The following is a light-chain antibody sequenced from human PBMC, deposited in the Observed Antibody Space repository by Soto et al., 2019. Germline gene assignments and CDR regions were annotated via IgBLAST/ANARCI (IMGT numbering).Light chain of an antibody. CDR1: NSDVGGYTY. Sequence: QSALTQPASVSGSPGQSITMSGTGTNSDVGGYTYVSWYQQHPGKAPKLMIYDVSNRPSGVSNRFSGSKSGNTASLTISGLQADDEADYYCSSYTSSSTPYVFGTGTKLTVL. V-gene: IGLV2-14*03. CDR2: DVS. CDR3: SSYTSSSTPYV. J-gene: IGLJ1*01.